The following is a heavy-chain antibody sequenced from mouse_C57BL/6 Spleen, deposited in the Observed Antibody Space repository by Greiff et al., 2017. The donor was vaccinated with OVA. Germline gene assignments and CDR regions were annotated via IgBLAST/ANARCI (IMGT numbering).Heavy chain of an antibody. D-gene: IGHD2-4*01. V-gene: IGHV1-4*01. CDR2: INPSSGYT. Sequence: LQESGAELARPGASVKMSCKASGYTFTSYTMHWVKQRPGQGLEWIGYINPSSGYTKYNQKFKDKATLTADKSSSTAYMQLISLTSEDSAVYYCARSSYDYFAYWGQGTLVTVSA. J-gene: IGHJ3*01. CDR1: GYTFTSYT. CDR3: ARSSYDYFAY.